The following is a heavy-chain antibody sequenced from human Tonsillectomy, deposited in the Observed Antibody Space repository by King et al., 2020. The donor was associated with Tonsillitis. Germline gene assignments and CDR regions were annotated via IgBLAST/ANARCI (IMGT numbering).Heavy chain of an antibody. CDR3: AIHYSSRSYYTYPFDY. J-gene: IGHJ4*02. D-gene: IGHD3-10*01. Sequence: MHWVRQAPGKGLECVAFLRFDGSNKYYADSGKARFTIYRDNSNNTLYLQMRSLTAEDTAVYFCAIHYSSRSYYTYPFDYWVQFILVTASS. V-gene: IGHV3-30*02. CDR2: LRFDGSNK.